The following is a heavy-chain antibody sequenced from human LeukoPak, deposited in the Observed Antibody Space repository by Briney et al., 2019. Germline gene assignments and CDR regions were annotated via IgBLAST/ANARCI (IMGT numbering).Heavy chain of an antibody. CDR3: ASRVGHQNSGYSYRVPYYFDY. CDR2: IYYSGSA. Sequence: PSETLSLTCTVSGGSISSSSYYWGWIRQPPGKGLEWIGSIYYSGSAYYNPSLKSRVTISVDTSKNQFSLKLSSVTAADTAVYYCASRVGHQNSGYSYRVPYYFDYWGQGTLVTVSS. J-gene: IGHJ4*02. V-gene: IGHV4-39*01. CDR1: GGSISSSSYY. D-gene: IGHD5-18*01.